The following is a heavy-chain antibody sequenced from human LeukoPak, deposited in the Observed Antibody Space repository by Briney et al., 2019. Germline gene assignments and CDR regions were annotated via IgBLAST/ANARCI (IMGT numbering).Heavy chain of an antibody. D-gene: IGHD2-15*01. Sequence: GGSLRLSCTASGFTFGDYAMSWFRQAPGKGLEWVGFIRSKAYGGTTEYAASVKGRFTISRDDSKSIAYLQMNSLKTEDTAVYYCTRDHGGYCSGGSCYSFGEYYYYYMDVWGKGTTVTVSS. CDR2: IRSKAYGGTT. J-gene: IGHJ6*03. CDR1: GFTFGDYA. CDR3: TRDHGGYCSGGSCYSFGEYYYYYMDV. V-gene: IGHV3-49*03.